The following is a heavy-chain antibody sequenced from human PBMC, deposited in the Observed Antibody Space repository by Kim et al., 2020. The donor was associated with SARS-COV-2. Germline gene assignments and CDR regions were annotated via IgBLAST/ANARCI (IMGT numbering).Heavy chain of an antibody. D-gene: IGHD2-15*01. Sequence: GGSLRLSCAASGFTFSSYGMHWVRQAPGKGLEWVAVISYDGSNKYYADSVKGRFTISRDNSKNTLYLQMNSLRAEDTAVYYCARGVPRGGGPGDAFDIWGQGTMVTVSS. CDR2: ISYDGSNK. CDR3: ARGVPRGGGPGDAFDI. J-gene: IGHJ3*02. V-gene: IGHV3-30*03. CDR1: GFTFSSYG.